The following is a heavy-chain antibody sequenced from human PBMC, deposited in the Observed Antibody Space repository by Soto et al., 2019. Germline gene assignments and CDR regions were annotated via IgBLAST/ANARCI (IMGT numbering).Heavy chain of an antibody. CDR2: IYYSGST. J-gene: IGHJ3*01. CDR3: ARRYGSAFDF. CDR1: GGSISSGGYY. Sequence: SETLSLTCAVSGGSISSGGYYWSWIRQPPGKGLEWIGYIYYSGSTNYNPSLKSRVTISVDTSKNQFSLKLTSVTAADTAVYYCARRYGSAFDFWGQGTMVTVSS. V-gene: IGHV4-61*08. D-gene: IGHD3-10*01.